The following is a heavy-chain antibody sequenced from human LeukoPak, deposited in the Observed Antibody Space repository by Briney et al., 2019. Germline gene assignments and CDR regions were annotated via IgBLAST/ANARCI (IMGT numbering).Heavy chain of an antibody. Sequence: GGSLRLSCAASGFTFSSYWMSWVRQAPGKGREWVANIKQDGSEKYYVDSVKGRFTIPRDNAKNSLYLQMNSLRAEDTAVYYCASPYGDSGVVDYWGQGTLVTVSS. CDR2: IKQDGSEK. V-gene: IGHV3-7*01. D-gene: IGHD4-17*01. J-gene: IGHJ4*02. CDR3: ASPYGDSGVVDY. CDR1: GFTFSSYW.